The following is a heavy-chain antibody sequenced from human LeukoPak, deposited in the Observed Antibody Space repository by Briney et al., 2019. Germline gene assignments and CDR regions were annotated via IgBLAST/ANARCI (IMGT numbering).Heavy chain of an antibody. CDR3: ARDLSGIATATTFDY. J-gene: IGHJ4*02. Sequence: ASVKVSCKASGYTFTGYYMHWVRQAPGQGLEWMGWINPNSGGTNYAQKFQGTVTMTRDTSISTAYMELSRLRSDDTAVFYCARDLSGIATATTFDYWGQGTLVTVSS. CDR1: GYTFTGYY. V-gene: IGHV1-2*02. CDR2: INPNSGGT. D-gene: IGHD6-13*01.